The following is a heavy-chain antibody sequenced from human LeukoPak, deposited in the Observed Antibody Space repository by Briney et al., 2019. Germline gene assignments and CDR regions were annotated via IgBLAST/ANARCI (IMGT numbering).Heavy chain of an antibody. Sequence: GGSLRLSCAASGFTVGSNYMSWVRQAPGKGLEWVSVIYSGGSTYYADSVKGRFTISRDNSKNTQYLQMNSLRAEDTAVYYCARALDYYGSGSSYFDYWGQGTLVTVSS. J-gene: IGHJ4*02. CDR2: IYSGGST. CDR1: GFTVGSNY. V-gene: IGHV3-66*01. D-gene: IGHD3-10*01. CDR3: ARALDYYGSGSSYFDY.